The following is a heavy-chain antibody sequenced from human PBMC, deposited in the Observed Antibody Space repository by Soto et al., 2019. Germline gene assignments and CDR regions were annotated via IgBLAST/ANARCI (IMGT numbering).Heavy chain of an antibody. V-gene: IGHV3-30-3*01. Sequence: QVQLVESGGRVVQPGRSLRFSCAASGFTFSSYSMHWVRQAPGKGLEWVAFISSDGGTKFYADSVKGRFTISRDNSNNPLYLQAISLRAEDTALYYCARDHAYSGELQHDFWGEGTLVTVSS. J-gene: IGHJ4*02. D-gene: IGHD1-26*01. CDR3: ARDHAYSGELQHDF. CDR1: GFTFSSYS. CDR2: ISSDGGTK.